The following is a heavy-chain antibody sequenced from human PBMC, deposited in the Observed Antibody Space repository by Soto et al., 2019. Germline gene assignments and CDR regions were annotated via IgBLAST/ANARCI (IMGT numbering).Heavy chain of an antibody. CDR1: GGSFTSYS. V-gene: IGHV1-69*02. D-gene: IGHD2-21*01. J-gene: IGHJ6*03. Sequence: QVQLVQSGAELKKPGSSVKVSCEASGGSFTSYSFTWVRQAPGQGVEWMGRIIPIQGKANYALKFQDRETITADRSTRTVSMELTSLRPEDTAVYFCAKSLLFVDHGYMDVWGKGTTVTVSS. CDR2: IIPIQGKA. CDR3: AKSLLFVDHGYMDV.